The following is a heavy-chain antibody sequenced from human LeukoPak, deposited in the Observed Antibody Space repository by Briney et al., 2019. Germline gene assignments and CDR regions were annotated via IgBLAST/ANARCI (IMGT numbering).Heavy chain of an antibody. Sequence: GGSLRLSCAASGFTFSDYYMSWVRQAPGKGLEWVSYISSSSSYTNYADSVKGRFTISRDNAKNSLYLQMNSLRAEDTAVYYCARDWERSGYYLVHYYYGMDVWGQGTTVTVSS. J-gene: IGHJ6*02. CDR3: ARDWERSGYYLVHYYYGMDV. CDR2: ISSSSSYT. D-gene: IGHD3-3*01. CDR1: GFTFSDYY. V-gene: IGHV3-11*06.